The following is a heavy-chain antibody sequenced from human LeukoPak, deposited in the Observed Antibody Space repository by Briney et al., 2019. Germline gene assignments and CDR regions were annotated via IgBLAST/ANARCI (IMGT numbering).Heavy chain of an antibody. D-gene: IGHD3-22*01. CDR1: GGSISSYY. CDR2: IYYSGST. Sequence: SETLSLTCTVSGGSISSYYWSWIRQPPGKGLEWIGYIYYSGSTNYNPSLKSRVTISVDTSKDQFSLKLSSVTAADTAVYYCARVFLDYYDSSGYYDYWGQGTLVTVSS. J-gene: IGHJ4*02. V-gene: IGHV4-59*01. CDR3: ARVFLDYYDSSGYYDY.